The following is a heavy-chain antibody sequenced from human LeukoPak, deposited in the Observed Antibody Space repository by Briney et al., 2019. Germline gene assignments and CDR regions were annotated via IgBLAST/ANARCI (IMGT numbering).Heavy chain of an antibody. CDR2: INGGGSGI. J-gene: IGHJ4*02. D-gene: IGHD3-22*01. V-gene: IGHV3-74*01. Sequence: GGSLRLSCAASGFTFSSYAMSWVRQAPGKGPVWVSRINGGGSGITYADSVKGRFTISRDNAKNTLYLQMNSLRVDDTAVYYCARKDYDTSGYFDLDYWGQGTLVTVSS. CDR3: ARKDYDTSGYFDLDY. CDR1: GFTFSSYA.